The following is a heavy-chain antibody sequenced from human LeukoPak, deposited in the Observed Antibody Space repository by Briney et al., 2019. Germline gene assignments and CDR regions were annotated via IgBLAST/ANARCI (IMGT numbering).Heavy chain of an antibody. CDR1: GFSLSTSGVG. CDR2: IYWDDDK. Sequence: SGPTLVKPTQTLTLTCTFSGFSLSTSGVGVGWIRQPPGRALEWLALIYWDDDKRYSPSLKSRLTITKDTSKNQVVLTMTNMDPMDTATYYCAHKGSNDAFDIWGQGTMVTVSS. J-gene: IGHJ3*02. D-gene: IGHD4-11*01. V-gene: IGHV2-5*02. CDR3: AHKGSNDAFDI.